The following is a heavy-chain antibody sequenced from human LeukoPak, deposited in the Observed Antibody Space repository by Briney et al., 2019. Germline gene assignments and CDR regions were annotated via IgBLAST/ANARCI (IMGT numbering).Heavy chain of an antibody. CDR3: ARYNWNPPYYYYMDV. CDR1: GFTFSSYA. V-gene: IGHV3-30*01. J-gene: IGHJ6*03. CDR2: ISYDGSNK. D-gene: IGHD1-20*01. Sequence: GRSLRLSCAASGFTFSSYAMHWVRQAPGKGLEWVAVISYDGSNKYYADSVKGRFTISRDNSKNTLYLQMNSLRAEDTAVYYCARYNWNPPYYYYMDVWGKGTTVTVSS.